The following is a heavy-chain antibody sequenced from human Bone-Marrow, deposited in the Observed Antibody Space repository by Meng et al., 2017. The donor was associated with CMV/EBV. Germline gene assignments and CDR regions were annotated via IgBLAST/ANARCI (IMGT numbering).Heavy chain of an antibody. J-gene: IGHJ4*02. V-gene: IGHV3-23*01. D-gene: IGHD7-27*01. Sequence: SGFTFTTYAMNWIRQAPGKGLEWVSTISGSGGNTYYADSVKGRFTISRDNSKNTLHLQMSGLRAEDTALYFCAKSTNINWGEIEFDSWGQGTLVTVSS. CDR1: GFTFTTYA. CDR2: ISGSGGNT. CDR3: AKSTNINWGEIEFDS.